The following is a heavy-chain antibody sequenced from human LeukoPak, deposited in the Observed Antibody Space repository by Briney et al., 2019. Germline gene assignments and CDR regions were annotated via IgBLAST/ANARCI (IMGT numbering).Heavy chain of an antibody. Sequence: PGRSLRLSCAASGFTFSSYAMHWVRQAPGKGLEWVAVISYDGSNKYYADSVKGRFTISRDNSKNTLYLQVNSLRAEDTAVYYCARAVKEYYFDYWGQGTLVTVSS. J-gene: IGHJ4*02. CDR1: GFTFSSYA. D-gene: IGHD4-17*01. CDR2: ISYDGSNK. CDR3: ARAVKEYYFDY. V-gene: IGHV3-30-3*01.